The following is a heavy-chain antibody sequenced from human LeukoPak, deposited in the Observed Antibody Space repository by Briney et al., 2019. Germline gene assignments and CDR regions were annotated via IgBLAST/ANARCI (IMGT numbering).Heavy chain of an antibody. CDR3: ARAASIAARTAGY. V-gene: IGHV1-8*01. CDR2: MNPNSGNT. Sequence: ASVKVSCKASGYTFTSYDINWARQATGQGLEWMGWMNPNSGNTGYAQKFQGRVTMTRNTSISTAYMELSSLRSEDTAVYCCARAASIAARTAGYWGQGTLVTVSS. D-gene: IGHD6-6*01. CDR1: GYTFTSYD. J-gene: IGHJ4*02.